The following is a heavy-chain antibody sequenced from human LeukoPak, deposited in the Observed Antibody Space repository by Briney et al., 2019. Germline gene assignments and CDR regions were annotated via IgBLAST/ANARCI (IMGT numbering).Heavy chain of an antibody. CDR1: GITFSSYD. V-gene: IGHV3-23*01. CDR3: AKLPTIFGVADSFDI. J-gene: IGHJ3*02. Sequence: GGSLRLSCVASGITFSSYDMSWVRQAPGKGLEWISAISDRGKTDYADSVKGRFTISRDNSKNTLYLQLSSLRADDTAIYYCAKLPTIFGVADSFDIWGRGTLVTVSS. D-gene: IGHD3-3*01. CDR2: ISDRGKT.